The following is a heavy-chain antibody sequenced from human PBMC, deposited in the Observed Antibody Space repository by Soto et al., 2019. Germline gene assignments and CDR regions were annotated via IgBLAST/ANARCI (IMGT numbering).Heavy chain of an antibody. CDR1: SGSISSSNW. J-gene: IGHJ4*02. V-gene: IGHV4-4*02. D-gene: IGHD4-17*01. Sequence: QVQLQESGPGLVKPSGTLSLTCAVSSGSISSSNWWTWIRQPPGKGLEWIGEISPIGSTTYNPSPKSRVTLSVDKSDNEFFLNLISMTAADTAVYYCAGDTGTYWGQGALVTVSS. CDR2: ISPIGST. CDR3: AGDTGTY.